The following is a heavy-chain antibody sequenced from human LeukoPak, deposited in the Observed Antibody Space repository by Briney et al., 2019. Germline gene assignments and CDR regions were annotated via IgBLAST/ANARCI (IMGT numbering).Heavy chain of an antibody. Sequence: GGSLRLSCAASGFTFSSYEMNWVRQAPGKGLEWVSYISSSGSTIYYADSVKGRFTISRDNAKNSLYLQMNSLRAEDTAVYYCASGSYYYDSSGYYYAYWGQGTLVTASS. CDR3: ASGSYYYDSSGYYYAY. D-gene: IGHD3-22*01. J-gene: IGHJ4*02. CDR1: GFTFSSYE. CDR2: ISSSGSTI. V-gene: IGHV3-48*03.